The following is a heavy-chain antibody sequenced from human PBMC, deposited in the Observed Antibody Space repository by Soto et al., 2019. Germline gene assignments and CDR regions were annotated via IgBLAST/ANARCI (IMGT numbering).Heavy chain of an antibody. V-gene: IGHV1-69*13. CDR1: GGTFSSYA. D-gene: IGHD6-13*01. J-gene: IGHJ6*02. CDR3: AREERRRVGGAAAGTYYYGMDV. Sequence: SVKVSCKASGGTFSSYAISWVLQAPGQGLEWMGGIIPIFGTANYAQKFQGRVTITADESTSTAYMELSSLRSEDTAVYYCAREERRRVGGAAAGTYYYGMDVWGQGTTVTGSS. CDR2: IIPIFGTA.